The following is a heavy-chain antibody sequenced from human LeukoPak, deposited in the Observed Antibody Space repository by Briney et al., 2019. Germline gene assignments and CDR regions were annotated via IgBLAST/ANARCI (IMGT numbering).Heavy chain of an antibody. CDR3: AKDSGWYERIY. J-gene: IGHJ4*02. D-gene: IGHD6-19*01. Sequence: GGSLRLSCAASGFTFSSYAMSWVGQAPGKGREWVSAISGSGGSTYYADSVKGRFTISRDNSKNTLYLQMNSLRAEDTAVYYCAKDSGWYERIYWGQGTLVTVSS. V-gene: IGHV3-23*01. CDR1: GFTFSSYA. CDR2: ISGSGGST.